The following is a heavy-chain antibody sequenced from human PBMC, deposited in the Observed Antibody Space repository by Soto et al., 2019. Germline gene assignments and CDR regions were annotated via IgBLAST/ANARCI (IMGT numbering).Heavy chain of an antibody. CDR2: IYYSGST. Sequence: SETLSLTCTVSGGSISSGGYYWSWIRQHPGKGLEWIGYIYYSGSTYYNPSLKSRVTISVDTSKNQFSLKLSSVTAADTAVYYCARESLPNYFDYWGQGTLVTVSS. V-gene: IGHV4-31*03. CDR1: GGSISSGGYY. CDR3: ARESLPNYFDY. J-gene: IGHJ4*02.